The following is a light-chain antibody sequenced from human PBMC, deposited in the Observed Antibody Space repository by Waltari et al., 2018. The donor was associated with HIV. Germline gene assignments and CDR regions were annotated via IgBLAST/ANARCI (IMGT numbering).Light chain of an antibody. CDR1: TYDIGGSDY. CDR2: NVS. CDR3: SSHTSNHTSVV. J-gene: IGLJ2*01. Sequence: QSALTQPASVSGSPGQSIIISCSGTTYDIGGSDYVSWYQQHPGKAPKLIIYNVSERPSGIPSRFSGSKSANSASLAISGLQADDEAVYHCSSHTSNHTSVVFGGGTKVTVL. V-gene: IGLV2-14*03.